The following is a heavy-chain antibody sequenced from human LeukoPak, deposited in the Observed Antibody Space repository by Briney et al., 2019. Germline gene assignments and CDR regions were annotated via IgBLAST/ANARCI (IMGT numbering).Heavy chain of an antibody. D-gene: IGHD6-6*01. CDR3: ASESSGSFDY. Sequence: SETLSLTCTVSGGSVRSGSYYWRSIRQPPGEGLEWIGYIYYSGSTNYNPSLKSRVTISVDTSKNQFSLKLSSVTAADTAVYYCASESSGSFDYWGQGTLVTVSS. J-gene: IGHJ4*02. CDR2: IYYSGST. V-gene: IGHV4-61*01. CDR1: GGSVRSGSYY.